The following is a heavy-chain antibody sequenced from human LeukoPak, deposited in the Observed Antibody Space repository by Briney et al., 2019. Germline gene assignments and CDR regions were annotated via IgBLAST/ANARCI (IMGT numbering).Heavy chain of an antibody. CDR2: SVGGGDT. Sequence: GGSLRLSCAASGFEFSVFGMSWVRQAPGKGLEWVSSVGGGDTYYEDSVKGRFTISRDNSKNTIFLQMNSLRAEDTAVYYSVKDGVSFNNNWDWFDPWGQGTLVTVSS. CDR3: VKDGVSFNNNWDWFDP. D-gene: IGHD1/OR15-1a*01. CDR1: GFEFSVFG. V-gene: IGHV3-23*01. J-gene: IGHJ5*02.